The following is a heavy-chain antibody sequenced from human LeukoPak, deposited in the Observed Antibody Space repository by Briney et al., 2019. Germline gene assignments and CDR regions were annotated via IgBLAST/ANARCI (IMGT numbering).Heavy chain of an antibody. D-gene: IGHD6-13*01. V-gene: IGHV4-59*01. CDR1: GGSISTYY. CDR3: ARRAGSSWNYYYYYMDV. J-gene: IGHJ6*03. Sequence: PSETLSLTCTVSGGSISTYYWSWIRQPPGKGLEWIGCIYYSGSTNYNPSLKSRVTISVDTSKNQFSLKLSSVTAADTAVYYCARRAGSSWNYYYYYMDVWGKGTTVTVSS. CDR2: IYYSGST.